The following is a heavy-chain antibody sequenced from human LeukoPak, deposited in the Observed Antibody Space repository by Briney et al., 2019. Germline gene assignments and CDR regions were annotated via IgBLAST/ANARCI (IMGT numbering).Heavy chain of an antibody. CDR3: ARVAGTRAFDI. CDR1: GFTFSSYE. D-gene: IGHD1-1*01. Sequence: GGSLRLSCAASGFTFSSYEMNWVRQAPGKGLEWVSYISSSGSTIYYADSVKGRFTISRDNAKNPLYLQMNSLRAEDTAVYYCARVAGTRAFDIWGQGTMVTVSS. V-gene: IGHV3-48*03. J-gene: IGHJ3*02. CDR2: ISSSGSTI.